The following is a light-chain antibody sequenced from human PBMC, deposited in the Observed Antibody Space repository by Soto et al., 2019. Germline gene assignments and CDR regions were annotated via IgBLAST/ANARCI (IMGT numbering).Light chain of an antibody. J-gene: IGKJ1*01. CDR2: DAS. V-gene: IGKV3-15*01. CDR1: QSVTTN. CDR3: QQYDNWLTGT. Sequence: EVVMTQSPATLSLSPGERFTFAFMASQSVTTNLAWYQHKPGQPPRLLIYDASTRATGIPARFSGGGSGTEFTLTISSLQSEDFAVYYCQQYDNWLTGTFGQGTKVDI.